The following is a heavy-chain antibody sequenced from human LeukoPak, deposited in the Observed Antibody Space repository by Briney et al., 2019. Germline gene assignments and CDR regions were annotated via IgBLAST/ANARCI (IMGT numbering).Heavy chain of an antibody. D-gene: IGHD6-6*01. CDR3: ARGIWSSSSGSNFDY. CDR2: IYYSGST. CDR1: PGSITGYY. V-gene: IGHV4-59*01. Sequence: SETLSLTCNVSPGSITGYYFTWIRQPPGKGLEWIGYIYYSGSTNYNPSLKSRVTISVDTSKNQFSLKLSSVTAADTAVYYCARGIWSSSSGSNFDYWGQGTLVTVSS. J-gene: IGHJ4*02.